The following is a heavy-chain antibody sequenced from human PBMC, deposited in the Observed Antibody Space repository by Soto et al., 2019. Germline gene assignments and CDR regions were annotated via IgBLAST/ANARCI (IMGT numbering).Heavy chain of an antibody. Sequence: SETLSLTCTVSGGSITSSSYYRGWIRQPPGRGLEWIGGIYDSGMSYYNPSLKSRVTMSVDTSKNQFSLTLNSVTAADAAVYYCARQRTTVVTQAYFDHWGQGTLVAVSS. CDR1: GGSITSSSYY. V-gene: IGHV4-39*01. J-gene: IGHJ4*02. D-gene: IGHD4-17*01. CDR3: ARQRTTVVTQAYFDH. CDR2: IYDSGMS.